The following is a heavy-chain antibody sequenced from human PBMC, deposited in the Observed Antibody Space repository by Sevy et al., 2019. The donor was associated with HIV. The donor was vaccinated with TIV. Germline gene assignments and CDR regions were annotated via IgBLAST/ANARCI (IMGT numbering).Heavy chain of an antibody. CDR1: GFTFSSYA. CDR2: ISGSGGST. CDR3: AKESSKVVTRAEYFQH. J-gene: IGHJ1*01. D-gene: IGHD2-15*01. Sequence: GGSLRLSCAASGFTFSSYAMSWVRQAPGKGLEWVSAISGSGGSTYYADSVKGRFTISRDNSKNTLYLQMNSLRAEDTAVYYCAKESSKVVTRAEYFQHWGQGTLVTVSS. V-gene: IGHV3-23*01.